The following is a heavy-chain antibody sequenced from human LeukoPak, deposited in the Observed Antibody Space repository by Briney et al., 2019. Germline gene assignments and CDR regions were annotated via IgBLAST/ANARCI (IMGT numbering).Heavy chain of an antibody. V-gene: IGHV4-59*12. CDR1: GASISSYY. CDR3: AKSNGYGLIDI. CDR2: IFYSGST. Sequence: SETLSLTCTVSGASISSYYWGWVRQPPGKALEWIGNIFYSGSTYYSPSLKSRVTISLDTSRNQFSLKLNSVTAADTAVYYCAKSNGYGLIDIWGQGTMVTVSS. D-gene: IGHD3-22*01. J-gene: IGHJ3*02.